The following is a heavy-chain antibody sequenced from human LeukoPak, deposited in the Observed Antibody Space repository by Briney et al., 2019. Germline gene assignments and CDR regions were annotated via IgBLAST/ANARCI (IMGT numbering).Heavy chain of an antibody. CDR2: ISAYNGNT. J-gene: IGHJ4*02. V-gene: IGHV1-18*01. CDR3: ARDLRDYGDKREGY. D-gene: IGHD4-17*01. Sequence: ASVKVSCKASGYTFTSYGISWVRQAPGQGLEWMGWISAYNGNTNYAQKLQGRVTMTTDTSTSTAYMELRSLRSDDTAVYYCARDLRDYGDKREGYWGQGTLVTVSS. CDR1: GYTFTSYG.